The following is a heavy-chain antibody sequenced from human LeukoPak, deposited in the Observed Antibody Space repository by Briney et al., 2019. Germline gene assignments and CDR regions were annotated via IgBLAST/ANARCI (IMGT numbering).Heavy chain of an antibody. Sequence: GGSPRLSCAASGFTLSSYWMSWVRQAPGKGLEWVANIKQDGSEKYYVDSVKGRFTISRDNAKNSLYLQMNSLRAEDTAVYYCARGADYLTHWGQGTLVTVSS. D-gene: IGHD3-16*01. CDR3: ARGADYLTH. J-gene: IGHJ4*02. CDR1: GFTLSSYW. CDR2: IKQDGSEK. V-gene: IGHV3-7*05.